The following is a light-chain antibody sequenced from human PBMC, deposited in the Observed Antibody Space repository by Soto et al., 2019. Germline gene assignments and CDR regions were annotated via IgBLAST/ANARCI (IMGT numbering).Light chain of an antibody. CDR2: GAS. CDR1: QSVETN. CDR3: QQYNYWTIT. J-gene: IGKJ5*01. V-gene: IGKV3-15*01. Sequence: EVVMTQSPVTLSVSLRDRPTLSSRASQSVETNVAWYQQTPGQAPRILIYGASTRETGIPARCSGSGSRTEFTRTISSPQSEDVEVDCCQQYNYWTITFGQGTRLEIK.